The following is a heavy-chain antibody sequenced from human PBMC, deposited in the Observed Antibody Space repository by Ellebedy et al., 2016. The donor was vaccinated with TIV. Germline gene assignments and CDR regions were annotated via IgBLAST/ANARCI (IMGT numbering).Heavy chain of an antibody. Sequence: GESLKISXAASGFTFSSYAMSWFRQAPGKGLEWVGFIRSKAYGGTTEYAASVKGRFTISRDDSKSIAYLQMNSLKTEDTAVYYCTQQYYGFDYWGQGTLVTVSS. CDR1: GFTFSSYA. V-gene: IGHV3-49*03. D-gene: IGHD3-10*01. J-gene: IGHJ4*02. CDR2: IRSKAYGGTT. CDR3: TQQYYGFDY.